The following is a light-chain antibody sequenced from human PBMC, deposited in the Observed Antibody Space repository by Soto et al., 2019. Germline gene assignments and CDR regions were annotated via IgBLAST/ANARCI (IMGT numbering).Light chain of an antibody. Sequence: EIVMTQSPATLSVSPGERATLSCRASQRVSSNLACYQQKPGQAPRLLIYDASTRAAGIPARFSGGGSRTGFTLTINTLQSEDFAIYFCQQYNDWPPWTFGQGTNVEI. V-gene: IGKV3-15*01. CDR1: QRVSSN. CDR2: DAS. CDR3: QQYNDWPPWT. J-gene: IGKJ1*01.